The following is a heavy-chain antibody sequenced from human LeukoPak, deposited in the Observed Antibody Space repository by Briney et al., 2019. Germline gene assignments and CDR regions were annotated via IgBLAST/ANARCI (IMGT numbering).Heavy chain of an antibody. CDR2: ISTGSSYT. CDR3: ARAEGRPATAIY. D-gene: IGHD2-21*02. J-gene: IGHJ4*02. CDR1: GFTFSDYY. V-gene: IGHV3-11*05. Sequence: PGGSLRLSCAASGFTFSDYYMSWIRQAPGRGLEWVSYISTGSSYTNYADSVKGRFTISRDNAKNSLYLQMNSLRAEDTALYYCARAEGRPATAIYWGQGTLVTVSS.